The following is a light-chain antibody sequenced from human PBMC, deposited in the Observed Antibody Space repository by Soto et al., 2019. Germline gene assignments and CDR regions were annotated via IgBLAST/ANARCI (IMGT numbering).Light chain of an antibody. Sequence: DIQMTQSPSTLSASVGDRVTITCRASQSISSWLAWYQQKPGKAPNLLIYDVSSLESGVSSRFSGSGYGTEFTLTISSLQPDDFATYYCQQYNSYPLFVGGTKVNI. CDR1: QSISSW. J-gene: IGKJ4*01. V-gene: IGKV1-5*01. CDR2: DVS. CDR3: QQYNSYPL.